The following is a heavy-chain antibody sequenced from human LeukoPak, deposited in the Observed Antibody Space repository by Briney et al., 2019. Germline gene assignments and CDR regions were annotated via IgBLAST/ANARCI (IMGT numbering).Heavy chain of an antibody. J-gene: IGHJ4*02. Sequence: GGSLRLSCAASGFTFSNYAMSWVRQSPGKGLEWVSVISGSGSSTYYADSVKGRFTISRDNSKNTLYLQMNSLRAEDTAVYYCAKDSSRYGSGSYYNPPDYWGQGTLVTVSS. CDR1: GFTFSNYA. V-gene: IGHV3-23*01. D-gene: IGHD3-10*01. CDR3: AKDSSRYGSGSYYNPPDY. CDR2: ISGSGSST.